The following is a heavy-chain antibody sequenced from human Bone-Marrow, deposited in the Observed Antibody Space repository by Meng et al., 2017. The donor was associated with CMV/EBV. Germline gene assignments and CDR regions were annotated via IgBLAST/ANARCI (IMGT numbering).Heavy chain of an antibody. V-gene: IGHV3-30*02. Sequence: GGSLRLSCAASGFTFSSYGMHWVRQAPGKGLEWVAFIRYDGSNKYYADSVKGRFTISRDNSKNTLYLQMNSLRAEDTAVYYCANMGTYDFWSGYPPVSLWGQGTLVTVSS. CDR3: ANMGTYDFWSGYPPVSL. CDR1: GFTFSSYG. J-gene: IGHJ4*02. D-gene: IGHD3-3*01. CDR2: IRYDGSNK.